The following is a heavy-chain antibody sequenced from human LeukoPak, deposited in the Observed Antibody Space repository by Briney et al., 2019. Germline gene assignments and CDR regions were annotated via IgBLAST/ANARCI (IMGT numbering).Heavy chain of an antibody. Sequence: PGRSLRLSCAASGFTFSSYGMHWVRQAPGKGLEWVAVMSYDGSNKYYADSVKGRFTISRDNSKNTLYLQMNSLRAEDTAVYYCAKDGDIVATMENGGYFDYWGQGTLVTVSS. D-gene: IGHD5-12*01. CDR3: AKDGDIVATMENGGYFDY. J-gene: IGHJ4*02. CDR1: GFTFSSYG. V-gene: IGHV3-30*18. CDR2: MSYDGSNK.